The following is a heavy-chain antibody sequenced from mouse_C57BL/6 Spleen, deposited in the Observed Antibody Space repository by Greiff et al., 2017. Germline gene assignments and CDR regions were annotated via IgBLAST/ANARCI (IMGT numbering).Heavy chain of an antibody. Sequence: QVQLQQSGPELVKPGASVKISCKASGYAFSSSWMNWVKQRPGKGLEWIGRIYPGDGDTNYNGKFKGKATLTADKSSSTAYMQLSSLTSEDTAVYFCARSEITTVVARYYYAMDSRGQRKSDTVSS. CDR2: IYPGDGDT. D-gene: IGHD1-1*01. J-gene: IGHJ4*01. CDR1: GYAFSSSW. V-gene: IGHV1-82*01. CDR3: ARSEITTVVARYYYAMDS.